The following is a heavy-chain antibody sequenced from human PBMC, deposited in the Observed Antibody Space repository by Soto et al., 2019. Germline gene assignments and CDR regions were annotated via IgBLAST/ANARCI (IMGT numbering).Heavy chain of an antibody. J-gene: IGHJ6*02. D-gene: IGHD5-18*01. Sequence: PSETLSLTCTVSGGSISSYYWSWIRQPPGKGLEGIGYIYYSGSTNYNPSLKSRVTISVDTSKNQFSLKLSSVTAADTAVYYCARDTPDTSNPYYYYGMDVWGQGTTVTVSS. CDR1: GGSISSYY. V-gene: IGHV4-59*01. CDR3: ARDTPDTSNPYYYYGMDV. CDR2: IYYSGST.